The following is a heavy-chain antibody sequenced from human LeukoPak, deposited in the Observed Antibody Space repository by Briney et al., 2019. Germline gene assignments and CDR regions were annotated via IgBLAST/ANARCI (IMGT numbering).Heavy chain of an antibody. J-gene: IGHJ4*02. CDR1: GASISSSSYY. V-gene: IGHV4-39*01. D-gene: IGHD3-22*01. Sequence: SETLSLTCTVSGASISSSSYYWGWIRQPPGKGLEWIGRIYYSGSTYYNPSLKSRVTISVDTSKTQFSLKLSSVTAADTAVYYCARFSGYYGGFDYWGQGTLVTVSS. CDR2: IYYSGST. CDR3: ARFSGYYGGFDY.